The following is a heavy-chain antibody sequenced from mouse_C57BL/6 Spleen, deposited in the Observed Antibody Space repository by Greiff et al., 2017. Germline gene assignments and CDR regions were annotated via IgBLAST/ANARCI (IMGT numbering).Heavy chain of an antibody. CDR2: IDPSDSET. CDR3: ARENLGLRRGWFAY. V-gene: IGHV1-52*01. D-gene: IGHD2-4*01. CDR1: GYTFTSYW. J-gene: IGHJ3*01. Sequence: QVQLKQPGAELVRPGSSVKLSCKASGYTFTSYWMHWVKQRPIQGLEWIGNIDPSDSETHYNQKFKDKATLTVDKSSSTAYMQLSSLTSEDSAVYYCARENLGLRRGWFAYWGQGTLVTVSA.